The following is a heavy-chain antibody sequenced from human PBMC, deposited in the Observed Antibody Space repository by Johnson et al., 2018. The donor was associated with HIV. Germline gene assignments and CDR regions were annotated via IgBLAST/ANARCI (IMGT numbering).Heavy chain of an antibody. D-gene: IGHD1/OR15-1a*01. J-gene: IGHJ3*02. CDR2: IWYDGSNK. CDR3: AKDLGNWDSPRSAFDM. V-gene: IGHV3-33*06. Sequence: QVQLVESGGGVVQPGRSLRLSCVASGFTFRTSGMHWVRQAPGQGLEWVAVIWYDGSNKYYADSVKGRFTISRDNSKNTLYLQLNSLSAEDTAVYYCAKDLGNWDSPRSAFDMWGQGTMVTVSS. CDR1: GFTFRTSG.